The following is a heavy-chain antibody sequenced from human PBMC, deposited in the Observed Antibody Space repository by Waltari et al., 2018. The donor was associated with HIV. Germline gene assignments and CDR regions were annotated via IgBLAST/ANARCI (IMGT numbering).Heavy chain of an antibody. Sequence: QVQLVQSGAEVKKPGASVKVSCKASGYTFTSYDINWVRQATGQGLEWMGWMNPNSGNTGYAQKVQGRVTMTRNTSISTAYMELSSLRSEDTAVYYCARGGDVWSGRGRRGFDYWGQGTLVTVSS. J-gene: IGHJ4*02. D-gene: IGHD3-3*01. CDR1: GYTFTSYD. CDR3: ARGGDVWSGRGRRGFDY. V-gene: IGHV1-8*01. CDR2: MNPNSGNT.